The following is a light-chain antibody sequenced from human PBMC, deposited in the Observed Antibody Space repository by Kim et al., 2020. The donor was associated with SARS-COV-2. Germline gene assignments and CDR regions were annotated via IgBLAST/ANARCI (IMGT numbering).Light chain of an antibody. J-gene: IGLJ3*02. Sequence: QSALTQPASVSGSPGQSITISCTGTSSDVGGYNYVSWYQQHPGNAPKLMIYDVSKRPSGVSNRFSGSKSGNTASLTISGLQAKDEADYYCSSYTSSSTWVFGGGTQLTVL. CDR2: DVS. CDR1: SSDVGGYNY. CDR3: SSYTSSSTWV. V-gene: IGLV2-14*01.